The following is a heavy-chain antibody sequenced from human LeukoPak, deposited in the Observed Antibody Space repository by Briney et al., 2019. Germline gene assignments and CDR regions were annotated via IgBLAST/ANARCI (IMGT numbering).Heavy chain of an antibody. CDR2: ISITEGT. CDR1: GGSVNTHY. D-gene: IGHD6-19*01. V-gene: IGHV4-4*07. CDR3: ARLRRDINDWYADDC. J-gene: IGHJ4*02. Sequence: PSETLSLTCSVSGGSVNTHYWSWIRQSAGKGLEWIGRISITEGTNYNPSLKSRVSMSVDASKNQVSLKLGSVTAADTAVYYCARLRRDINDWYADDCWGQGTLVTASS.